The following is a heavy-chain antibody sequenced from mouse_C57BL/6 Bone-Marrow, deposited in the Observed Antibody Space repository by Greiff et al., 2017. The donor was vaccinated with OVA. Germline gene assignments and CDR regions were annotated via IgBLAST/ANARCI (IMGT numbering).Heavy chain of an antibody. D-gene: IGHD1-1*01. CDR2: INPNNGGT. J-gene: IGHJ2*01. V-gene: IGHV1-22*01. CDR3: ARTQFITTVAGLDY. Sequence: EVQLQQSGPELVKPGASVKMSCKASGYTFTDYNMHWVKQSHGKSLEWIGYINPNNGGTSYNQKFKGKATLTVNKSSSTAYMELRSLTSEDSAVYYCARTQFITTVAGLDYWGQGTTLTVSS. CDR1: GYTFTDYN.